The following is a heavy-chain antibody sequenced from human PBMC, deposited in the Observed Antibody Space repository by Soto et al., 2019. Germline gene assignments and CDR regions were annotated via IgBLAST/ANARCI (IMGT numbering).Heavy chain of an antibody. CDR1: GASIYSDDFY. V-gene: IGHV4-30-4*01. CDR3: ASSYSRYDHTLDY. CDR2: IHHNGNT. D-gene: IGHD5-12*01. Sequence: PSETLSLTCTVSGASIYSDDFYWSWIRKPPGKGLEWIGYIHHNGNTYYNPSLKSRVTISVDTSNNQFSLKLTSVTAADTAVYYCASSYSRYDHTLDYWCPGTLVNVSS. J-gene: IGHJ4*02.